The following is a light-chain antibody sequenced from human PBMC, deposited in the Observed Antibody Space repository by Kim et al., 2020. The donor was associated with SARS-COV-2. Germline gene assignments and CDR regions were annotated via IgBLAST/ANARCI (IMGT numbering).Light chain of an antibody. CDR1: QDIANS. CDR3: QKYSSAPWT. Sequence: ASIGDRVTSTCRASQDIANSLAWYQQKPGKVPQVLIYAASTLQSGVPSRFSGSGSGTEFTHTIGSLQTEDVATYYCQKYSSAPWTFGPGTKVDIK. CDR2: AAS. V-gene: IGKV1-27*01. J-gene: IGKJ1*01.